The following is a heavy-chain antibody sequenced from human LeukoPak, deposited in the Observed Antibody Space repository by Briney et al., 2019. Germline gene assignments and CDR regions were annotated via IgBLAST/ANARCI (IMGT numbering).Heavy chain of an antibody. Sequence: SQTLSLTCAISGDSVSSISVAWNWIRQSPSRGLEWLGRTYYRSAWYYEYAVSVKSRINISPDTSKNQFSLQLTSVTPEDTAVYYCSLARSEYHYGMDVWGQGTTVTVSS. CDR2: TYYRSAWYY. CDR1: GDSVSSISVA. J-gene: IGHJ6*02. V-gene: IGHV6-1*01. CDR3: SLARSEYHYGMDV.